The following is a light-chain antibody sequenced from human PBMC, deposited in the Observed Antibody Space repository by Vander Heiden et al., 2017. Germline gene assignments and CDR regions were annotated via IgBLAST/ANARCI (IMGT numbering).Light chain of an antibody. V-gene: IGKV3-11*01. Sequence: EIVLTQSPATLSLSPGERATRSCRASQSVSSYLAWYQQKPGQAPRLLIYDASNRATGIPARFSGSGSGTDFTLTISSLEPEDFAVYYCQQRSNWLLTFGGGTKVEIK. CDR1: QSVSSY. J-gene: IGKJ4*01. CDR3: QQRSNWLLT. CDR2: DAS.